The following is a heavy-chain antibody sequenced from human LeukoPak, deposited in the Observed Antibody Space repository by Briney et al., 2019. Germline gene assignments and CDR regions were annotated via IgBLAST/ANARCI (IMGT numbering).Heavy chain of an antibody. CDR1: GGTFSSYA. CDR2: IIPIFGTA. Sequence: SVKVSCKASGGTFSSYAISWVRQAPGQGLEWMGGIIPIFGTANYAQKFQGRVTITTDESTSTAYMELSSLRSEDTAVYYCARGGEGYCSSTSRYPSWFDPWGQGTLVTVSS. D-gene: IGHD2-2*01. CDR3: ARGGEGYCSSTSRYPSWFDP. V-gene: IGHV1-69*05. J-gene: IGHJ5*02.